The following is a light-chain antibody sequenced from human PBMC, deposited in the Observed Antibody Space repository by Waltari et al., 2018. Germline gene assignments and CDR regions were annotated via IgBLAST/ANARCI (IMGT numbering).Light chain of an antibody. CDR3: QQNYRTPPT. CDR1: QSISDY. J-gene: IGKJ1*01. CDR2: AAT. Sequence: IPVIQSPSSLPASVADRVSITCRASQSISDYLNWFDVKPGRAPNLLNYAATGVQIGVPSRFNGSGSGAHFTLTISRLRPEDSASYFCQQNYRTPPTFGQGTKVEI. V-gene: IGKV1-39*01.